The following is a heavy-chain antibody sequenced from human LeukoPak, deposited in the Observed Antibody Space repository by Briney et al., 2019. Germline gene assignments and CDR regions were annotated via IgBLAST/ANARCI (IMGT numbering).Heavy chain of an antibody. CDR3: AKGERITMIVVVNTPSFYFDY. Sequence: GGSLRRSCAVSGFTFSSYGMHWVRQAPGKGLEWVAFIRYDGSNKYYADSVKGRFTISRDNSKNTLYLQMNSLRAEDTAVYYCAKGERITMIVVVNTPSFYFDYWGQGTLVTVSS. CDR2: IRYDGSNK. V-gene: IGHV3-30*02. J-gene: IGHJ4*02. CDR1: GFTFSSYG. D-gene: IGHD3-22*01.